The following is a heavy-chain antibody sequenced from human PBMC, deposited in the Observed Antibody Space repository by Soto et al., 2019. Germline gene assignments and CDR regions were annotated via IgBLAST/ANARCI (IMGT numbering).Heavy chain of an antibody. CDR3: VNSPDSSPSDY. Sequence: SGPTLVNPTQTLTLTCTFSGFSLSTFGMGVGWIRQPPGKALEWLALIYWNDDKRYSPSLNSRLTIAKDTSKNLVVLTMTNVDPVDAATHYRVNSPDSSPSDYWGQGAMLTVSS. CDR2: IYWNDDK. CDR1: GFSLSTFGMG. V-gene: IGHV2-5*01. D-gene: IGHD5-18*01. J-gene: IGHJ4*02.